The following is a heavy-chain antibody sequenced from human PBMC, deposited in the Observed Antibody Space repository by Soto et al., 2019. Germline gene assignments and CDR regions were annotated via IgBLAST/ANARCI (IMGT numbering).Heavy chain of an antibody. CDR2: IYYSGST. J-gene: IGHJ4*02. V-gene: IGHV4-59*01. CDR3: ARALYSRRWSYFDK. D-gene: IGHD6-13*01. CDR1: GGSISSYY. Sequence: SETLSLTCTVSGGSISSYYWSWIRQPPGKGLEWIGYIYYSGSTNYNPSLKSRVTISVDTSKNQFSLKLSSVTAADTAVYYCARALYSRRWSYFDKVCQETLL.